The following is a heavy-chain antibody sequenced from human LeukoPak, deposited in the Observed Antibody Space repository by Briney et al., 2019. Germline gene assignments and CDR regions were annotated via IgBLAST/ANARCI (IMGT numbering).Heavy chain of an antibody. CDR2: INWNGGST. Sequence: GGSLRLSCAASGFTFDDYGMSWVSQAPGKGLEWVSGINWNGGSTGYGDSVKGRFTISRDNAKNSLYLQMNSLRAEDTALYYCARDSYYYDRSADYGDDAFDIWGQGTMVTVSS. V-gene: IGHV3-20*04. CDR1: GFTFDDYG. D-gene: IGHD3-22*01. J-gene: IGHJ3*02. CDR3: ARDSYYYDRSADYGDDAFDI.